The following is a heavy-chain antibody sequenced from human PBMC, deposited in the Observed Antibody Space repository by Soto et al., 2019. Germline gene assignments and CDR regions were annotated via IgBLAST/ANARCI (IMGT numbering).Heavy chain of an antibody. CDR3: ARVSGYGYGDYDNY. CDR2: IIPILGIA. Sequence: QVQLVQSGAEVKKPGSSVKVSCKASGGTFSSYTISWVRQAPGQGLEWMGRIIPILGIANYAQKFQGRVTITADKSTSTAYMELSSLRSEDTAVYYWARVSGYGYGDYDNYWGQGTLVTVSS. CDR1: GGTFSSYT. J-gene: IGHJ4*02. V-gene: IGHV1-69*02. D-gene: IGHD4-17*01.